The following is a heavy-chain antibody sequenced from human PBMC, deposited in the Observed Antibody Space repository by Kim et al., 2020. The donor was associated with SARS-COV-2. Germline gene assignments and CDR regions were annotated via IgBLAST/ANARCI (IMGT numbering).Heavy chain of an antibody. CDR1: GFTVSSNY. Sequence: GGSLRLSCAASGFTVSSNYMSWVRQAPGKGLEWVSVIYSGGSTYYADSVKGRFTISRHNSKNTLYLQMNSLRAEDTAVYYCAREIPYYYGSGSYYGMDVWGQGTTVTVSS. CDR2: IYSGGST. D-gene: IGHD3-10*01. CDR3: AREIPYYYGSGSYYGMDV. J-gene: IGHJ6*02. V-gene: IGHV3-53*04.